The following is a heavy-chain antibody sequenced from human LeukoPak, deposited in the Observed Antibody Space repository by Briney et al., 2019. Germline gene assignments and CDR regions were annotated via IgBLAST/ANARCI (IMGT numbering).Heavy chain of an antibody. D-gene: IGHD3-10*01. V-gene: IGHV4-59*01. CDR1: GGSISSYY. CDR3: ARLTYDYYGSGTYSWWFDP. CDR2: IYHSGST. J-gene: IGHJ5*02. Sequence: PSETLSLTCTVSGGSISSYYWTWIRQPPGKGLECIGYIYHSGSTNYSPSLKSRVTISVDTSKTHFSLKLSSVTAADTAVYYCARLTYDYYGSGTYSWWFDPWGQGALVIVSS.